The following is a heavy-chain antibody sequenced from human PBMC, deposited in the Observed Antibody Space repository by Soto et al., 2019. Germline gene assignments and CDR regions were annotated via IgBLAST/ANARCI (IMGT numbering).Heavy chain of an antibody. Sequence: SGTLSLTCTFVCFSIPNSIYYWESSTEPPGQGLEWIGSSYYTGSTFFNPSLKSRVTLSVDTSKNQFSLKLRSVTAADTAVYYCMLGSGWKDFDYWGQG. J-gene: IGHJ4*02. CDR1: CFSIPNSIYY. V-gene: IGHV4-39*01. CDR2: SYYTGST. CDR3: MLGSGWKDFDY. D-gene: IGHD3-22*01.